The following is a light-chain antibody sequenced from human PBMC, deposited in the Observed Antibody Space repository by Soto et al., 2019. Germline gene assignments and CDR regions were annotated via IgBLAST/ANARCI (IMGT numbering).Light chain of an antibody. V-gene: IGKV3D-15*01. CDR3: QQYNNWPPIT. CDR1: QSVSSH. Sequence: EIVMTQSPATLSVSPGEGATVSCRASQSVSSHLAWYQHKPGQAPRLLIYGASSRATGVPDRITGSGSGTEFTLTISSLQSEDFAVYYCQQYNNWPPITFGQGTRLEIK. J-gene: IGKJ5*01. CDR2: GAS.